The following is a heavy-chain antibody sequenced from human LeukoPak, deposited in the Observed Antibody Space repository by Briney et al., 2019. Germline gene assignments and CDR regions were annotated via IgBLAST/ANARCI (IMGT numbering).Heavy chain of an antibody. CDR1: GFTFSDHY. J-gene: IGHJ4*02. D-gene: IGHD1-20*01. V-gene: IGHV3-72*01. CDR2: TSNKAKSYTT. Sequence: GGSLRLSCAASGFTFSDHYMDWVRQAPGKGLEWVGRTSNKAKSYTTEYAASVKDRFTISRDDSKNPLYLQMNSLKTEDTAVYYCTRVTGAYYFDYWGQGTLVTVSS. CDR3: TRVTGAYYFDY.